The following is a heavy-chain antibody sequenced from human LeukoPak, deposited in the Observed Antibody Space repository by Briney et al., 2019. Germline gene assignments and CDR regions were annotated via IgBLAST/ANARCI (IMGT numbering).Heavy chain of an antibody. V-gene: IGHV4-34*01. D-gene: IGHD4-23*01. CDR1: GGSFSGYY. Sequence: PSETLSLTCAVYGGSFSGYYWSWIRQPPGKGLEWIGEINHSGSTNYNPSLKSRVTISVDTSKNQFSLKLSSVTAADTAVYYCARGDYGGNVYWGQGTLVTVSS. J-gene: IGHJ4*02. CDR3: ARGDYGGNVY. CDR2: INHSGST.